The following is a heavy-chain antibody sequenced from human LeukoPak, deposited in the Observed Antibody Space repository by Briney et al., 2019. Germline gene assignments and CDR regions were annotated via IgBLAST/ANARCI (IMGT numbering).Heavy chain of an antibody. Sequence: SETLSLTCTVYGGSFTGYYWSWIRQPAGKGLEWIGEINRSGSSHYTPSLQSRVTIFLEASRNQFSLQLSSVTAADTAVYYCAGPRDSTDYWGQGTLVTVSS. CDR3: AGPRDSTDY. D-gene: IGHD5-24*01. V-gene: IGHV4-34*01. CDR1: GGSFTGYY. J-gene: IGHJ4*02. CDR2: INRSGSS.